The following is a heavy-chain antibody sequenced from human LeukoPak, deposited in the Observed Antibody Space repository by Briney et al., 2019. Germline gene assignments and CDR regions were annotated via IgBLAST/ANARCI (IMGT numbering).Heavy chain of an antibody. Sequence: GGSLRLSCAASGFTFSSYAMHWVRQAPGKGLEWVAVISYDGSNKYYADSVKGRFTISRDNFKNTLYLQMNSLRAEDTAVYYCASIVVVAAADAFDIWGQGTMVTVSS. CDR2: ISYDGSNK. D-gene: IGHD2-15*01. CDR1: GFTFSSYA. J-gene: IGHJ3*02. V-gene: IGHV3-30*04. CDR3: ASIVVVAAADAFDI.